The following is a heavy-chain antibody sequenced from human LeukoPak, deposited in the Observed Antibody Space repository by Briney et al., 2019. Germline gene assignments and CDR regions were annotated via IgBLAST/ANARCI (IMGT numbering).Heavy chain of an antibody. D-gene: IGHD4-23*01. V-gene: IGHV4-59*01. J-gene: IGHJ5*02. CDR3: ARVAAVGVS. CDR1: GGSISGYY. Sequence: SETLSLTCTVSGGSISGYYWSWIRQPPGKGLEWIGYIYYSGSTNYNPSLKSRVTISVDTSKNQFSLKLSSVTAADTAVYYCARVAAVGVSWGQGTLVTVSS. CDR2: IYYSGST.